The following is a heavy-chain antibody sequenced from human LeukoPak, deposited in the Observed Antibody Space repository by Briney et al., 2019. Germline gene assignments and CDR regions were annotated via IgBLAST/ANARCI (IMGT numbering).Heavy chain of an antibody. CDR1: GFTFSSYS. CDR2: ISSSSSYI. D-gene: IGHD3-16*01. CDR3: AKHGGDY. Sequence: GGSLRLSCAASGFTFSSYSMNWVRQAPGKGLEWVSSISSSSSYIYYADSVKGRFTISRDNSKKTLYLQMDSLRAEDTAVYYCAKHGGDYWGQGTQVTVSS. J-gene: IGHJ4*02. V-gene: IGHV3-21*04.